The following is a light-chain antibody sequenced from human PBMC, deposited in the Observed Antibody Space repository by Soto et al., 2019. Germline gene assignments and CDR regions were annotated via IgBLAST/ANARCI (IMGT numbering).Light chain of an antibody. CDR3: QQYGDYNSPRYS. J-gene: IGKJ2*03. Sequence: EIVLTQSPGTLSLSPGHRVTLSCRASQSVSSNYLAWYQQKPGQAPRLLIYATSSRATGIPDRFSGSGSGTDFTLTISRLEPEDFAMYYCQQYGDYNSPRYSFGQGTRLEI. V-gene: IGKV3-20*01. CDR1: QSVSSNY. CDR2: ATS.